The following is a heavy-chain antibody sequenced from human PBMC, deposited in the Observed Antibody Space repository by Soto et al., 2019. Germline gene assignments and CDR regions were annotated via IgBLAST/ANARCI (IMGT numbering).Heavy chain of an antibody. CDR3: ARVGSGGYYYGMDV. Sequence: GSLRLSCAASGFTFSSYSMNWVRQAPGKGLEWVSSISSSSSYIYYADSVKGRFTISRDNAKNSLYLQMNSLRAEDTAVYYCARVGSGGYYYGMDVWGQGTTVTVSS. D-gene: IGHD3-10*01. CDR1: GFTFSSYS. J-gene: IGHJ6*02. CDR2: ISSSSSYI. V-gene: IGHV3-21*01.